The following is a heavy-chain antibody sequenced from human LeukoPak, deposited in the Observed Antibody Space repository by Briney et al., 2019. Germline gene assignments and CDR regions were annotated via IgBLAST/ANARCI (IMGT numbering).Heavy chain of an antibody. CDR3: ASGGVPSYYFDY. V-gene: IGHV4-59*08. CDR1: GGSISSYY. J-gene: IGHJ4*02. CDR2: IYYSGST. Sequence: SETLSLTCTVSGGSISSYYWSWIRQPPGKGLEWIGYIYYSGSTNYNPSLKSRVTISVDTSKNQFSLKLSSVTAADTAVYYCASGGVPSYYFDYWGQGTLVTVSS. D-gene: IGHD3-16*01.